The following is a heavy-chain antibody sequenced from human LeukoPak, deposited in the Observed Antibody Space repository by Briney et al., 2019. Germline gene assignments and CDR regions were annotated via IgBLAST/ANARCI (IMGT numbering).Heavy chain of an antibody. V-gene: IGHV3-7*01. D-gene: IGHD6-19*01. CDR1: GFTFSSYW. CDR3: ARGEAVAGLYYFDY. Sequence: PGGSLRLSCAASGFTFSSYWMSWVRQAPGKGLEWVANIKQDGSEKYYVDSVKGRFTSSRDNAKNSLYLQMNSLRAEDTAVYYRARGEAVAGLYYFDYWGQGTLVTVSS. J-gene: IGHJ4*02. CDR2: IKQDGSEK.